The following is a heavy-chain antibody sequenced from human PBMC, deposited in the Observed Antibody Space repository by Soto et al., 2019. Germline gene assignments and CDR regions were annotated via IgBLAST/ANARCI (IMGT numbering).Heavy chain of an antibody. J-gene: IGHJ2*01. CDR2: VIPIFGTL. Sequence: QVQLVQSGAEMRRPGSSVKVSCKASGGTLRRYGVGWVRQAPGQGLEWMGGVIPIFGTLNSAQNFQGRATITADESTGSVYMELTSLRPEDTAVYYFAREVGGLGYCSGGTCNWDCEVWCSGTLVTVSS. D-gene: IGHD2-15*01. V-gene: IGHV1-69*01. CDR1: GGTLRRYG. CDR3: AREVGGLGYCSGGTCNWDCEV.